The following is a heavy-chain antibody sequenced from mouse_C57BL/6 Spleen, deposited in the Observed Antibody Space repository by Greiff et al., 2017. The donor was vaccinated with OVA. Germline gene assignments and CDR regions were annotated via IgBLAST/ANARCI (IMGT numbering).Heavy chain of an antibody. V-gene: IGHV5-17*01. J-gene: IGHJ3*01. CDR3: ASPLDYYGSSSFAY. CDR1: GFTFSDYG. D-gene: IGHD1-1*01. Sequence: EVMLVESGGGLVKPGGSLKLSCAASGFTFSDYGMHWVRQAPEKGLEWVAYISSGSSTIYYADTVKGRFTISRDNAKNTLFLQMTSLRSEDTAMYYCASPLDYYGSSSFAYWGQGTLVTVSA. CDR2: ISSGSSTI.